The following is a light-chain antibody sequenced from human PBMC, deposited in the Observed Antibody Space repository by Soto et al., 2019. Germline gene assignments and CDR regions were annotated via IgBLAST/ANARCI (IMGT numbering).Light chain of an antibody. V-gene: IGKV3-11*01. J-gene: IGKJ5*01. Sequence: EIVLTQSPATLSLSPGERATLSCRASQSVSSYLAWYQQKPGQAPRLLIYDASNRATGIPARFSGSGSGKDFTLTISSLEPEDFAVYYCHQRSNWPITFGQGTRLEIK. CDR2: DAS. CDR1: QSVSSY. CDR3: HQRSNWPIT.